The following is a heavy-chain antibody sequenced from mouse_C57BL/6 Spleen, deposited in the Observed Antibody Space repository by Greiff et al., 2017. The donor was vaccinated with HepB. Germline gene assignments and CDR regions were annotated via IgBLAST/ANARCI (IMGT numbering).Heavy chain of an antibody. D-gene: IGHD4-1*01. CDR1: GYTFTSYW. Sequence: QVQLQQPGAELVMPGASVKLSCKASGYTFTSYWMHWVKQRPGQGLEWIGEIDPSDSYTNYNQKFKGKSTLTVDKSSSTAYMQLSSLTSEDSAVYYFARNWDGNWYFDVWGTGTTVTVSS. CDR2: IDPSDSYT. J-gene: IGHJ1*03. CDR3: ARNWDGNWYFDV. V-gene: IGHV1-69*01.